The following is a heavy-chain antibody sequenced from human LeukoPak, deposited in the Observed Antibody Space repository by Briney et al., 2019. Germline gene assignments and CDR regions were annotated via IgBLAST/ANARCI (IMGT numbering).Heavy chain of an antibody. D-gene: IGHD3-10*01. CDR2: INSDGSST. V-gene: IGHV3-74*01. CDR3: ARRPLSGGYYYYYYGMDV. CDR1: GFTFSSYR. Sequence: GGSLRLSCAASGFTFSSYRMHWVRQAPGKGLVWVSRINSDGSSTSYADSVKGRFTISRDNAKNTLYLQTNSLRAEDTAVYYCARRPLSGGYYYYYYGMDVWGKGTTVTVSS. J-gene: IGHJ6*04.